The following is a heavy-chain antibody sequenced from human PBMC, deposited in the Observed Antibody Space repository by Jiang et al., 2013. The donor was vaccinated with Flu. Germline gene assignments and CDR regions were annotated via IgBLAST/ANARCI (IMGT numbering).Heavy chain of an antibody. Sequence: KGLEWVAVISYDGSNKYYADSVKGRFTISRDNSKNTLYLQMNSLRAEDTAVYYCAKDVGGSGWPYYYYGMDVWGQGTTVTVSS. V-gene: IGHV3-30*18. CDR3: AKDVGGSGWPYYYYGMDV. J-gene: IGHJ6*02. D-gene: IGHD6-19*01. CDR2: ISYDGSNK.